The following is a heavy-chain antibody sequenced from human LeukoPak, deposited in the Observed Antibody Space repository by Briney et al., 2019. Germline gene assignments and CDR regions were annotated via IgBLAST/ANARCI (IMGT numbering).Heavy chain of an antibody. CDR3: AKTDTGGYHRGNYDF. J-gene: IGHJ4*02. D-gene: IGHD2-8*02. Sequence: GGSLRLSCAASGFIFSSYAMSWVRQAPGKGLEWVSSISRGGADTFYADSVKGRFTISRDNSRRTLNLQMNGLRADDTAVYYCAKTDTGGYHRGNYDFWGQGTLVTVSS. V-gene: IGHV3-23*01. CDR1: GFIFSSYA. CDR2: ISRGGADT.